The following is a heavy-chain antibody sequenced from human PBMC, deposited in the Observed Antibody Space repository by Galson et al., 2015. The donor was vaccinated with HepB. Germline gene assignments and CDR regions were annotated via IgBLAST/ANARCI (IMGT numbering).Heavy chain of an antibody. J-gene: IGHJ4*02. Sequence: SLRLSCAASGFSFSGYYMGWIRQAPGKALEWVSYISGGSTYTNYADSVKGRFTISRDNAKNSLYLQMNSLRAEDTAVYYCARDPYYGSGGFDSWGQGTLVTVSS. CDR2: ISGGSTYT. V-gene: IGHV3-11*05. D-gene: IGHD3-10*01. CDR3: ARDPYYGSGGFDS. CDR1: GFSFSGYY.